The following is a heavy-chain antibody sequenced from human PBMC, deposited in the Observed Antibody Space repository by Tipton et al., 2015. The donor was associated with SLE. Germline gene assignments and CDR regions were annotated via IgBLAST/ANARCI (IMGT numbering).Heavy chain of an antibody. D-gene: IGHD1-1*01. J-gene: IGHJ4*02. V-gene: IGHV3-48*01. CDR2: ISSSGSTI. CDR1: GFTFSSYS. Sequence: SLRLSCVASGFTFSSYSMNWVRQAPGKGLEWVSYISSSGSTIDYADSVKGRFTISRDNAKNSLYLQMNSLRAEDTAVYYCARGSEYNLYWGQGTLVTVSS. CDR3: ARGSEYNLY.